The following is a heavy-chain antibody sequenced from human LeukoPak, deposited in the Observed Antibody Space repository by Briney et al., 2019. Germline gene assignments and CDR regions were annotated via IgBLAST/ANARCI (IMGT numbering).Heavy chain of an antibody. Sequence: GGSLRLFCAASGFTFSSYSMNWVRQAPGKGLEWVSSISSSSSYIYYADSVKGRFTISRDNAKNSLYLQMNSLRAEDTAVYYCARDHLEDTVVVVAATPGMDVWGQGTTVTVSS. V-gene: IGHV3-21*01. D-gene: IGHD2-15*01. J-gene: IGHJ6*02. CDR3: ARDHLEDTVVVVAATPGMDV. CDR2: ISSSSSYI. CDR1: GFTFSSYS.